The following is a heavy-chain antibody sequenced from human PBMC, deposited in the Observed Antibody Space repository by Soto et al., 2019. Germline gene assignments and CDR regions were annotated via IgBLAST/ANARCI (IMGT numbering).Heavy chain of an antibody. CDR1: GFIFSNYG. D-gene: IGHD3-10*02. CDR2: ISYDGSDI. J-gene: IGHJ4*02. Sequence: GGSLRLSCVGSGFIFSNYGMHWVRQAPGKGLEWVAFISYDGSDILYADSVKGRFTISRDNSKSTLFLRMNRPTAEDTAIYFCAIVRVADSSLDHWGQGTLVTVSS. CDR3: AIVRVADSSLDH. V-gene: IGHV3-30*03.